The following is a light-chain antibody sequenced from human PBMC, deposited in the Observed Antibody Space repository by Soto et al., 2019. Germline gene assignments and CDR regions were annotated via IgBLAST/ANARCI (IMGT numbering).Light chain of an antibody. Sequence: EIVLTQSPGTLSLSPGERATLSCRASQSVGSIYLAWYQQKPGQAPRLLIHGASNRASGIPDRFSGSGSGTDFTLTTSRLEPEDFAVYYCQQYGGSPRTFGQGTKVDIK. V-gene: IGKV3-20*01. CDR3: QQYGGSPRT. CDR1: QSVGSIY. J-gene: IGKJ1*01. CDR2: GAS.